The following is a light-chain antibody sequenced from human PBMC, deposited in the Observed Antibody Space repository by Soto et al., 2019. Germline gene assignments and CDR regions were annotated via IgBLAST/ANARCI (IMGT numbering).Light chain of an antibody. Sequence: EIVLTQSPATLSLSPGERATLSCRASQNIYHYLDWYQQKPGQTPRLLIRDASNRATGVPARFSGSGSGTDFTLTISSLAPEEFAFYSCHQRGNWPLTFGGGNKVEIQ. CDR3: HQRGNWPLT. J-gene: IGKJ4*01. CDR2: DAS. CDR1: QNIYHY. V-gene: IGKV3-11*01.